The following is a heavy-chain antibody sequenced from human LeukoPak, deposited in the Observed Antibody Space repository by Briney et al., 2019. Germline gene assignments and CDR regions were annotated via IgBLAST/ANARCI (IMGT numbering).Heavy chain of an antibody. V-gene: IGHV1-2*02. D-gene: IGHD1-1*01. J-gene: IGHJ6*02. CDR3: ARDRKVGKYGMDA. CDR2: INPNSGGT. Sequence: ASVKVSCKASGYTFTGYYMHWVRQAPGQGLEWMGWINPNSGGTNYAQKFQGRVTMTRDTSISTAYMELSRLRSDDTAVYYCARDRKVGKYGMDAWGQGTTVTVSS. CDR1: GYTFTGYY.